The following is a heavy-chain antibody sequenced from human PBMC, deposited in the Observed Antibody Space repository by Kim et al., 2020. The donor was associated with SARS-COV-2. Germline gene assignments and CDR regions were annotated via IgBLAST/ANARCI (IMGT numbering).Heavy chain of an antibody. Sequence: RFTISRDNAKNTLYLQMNSLRAEDTAVYYCARAYFSSSWYLSPQNDAFDIWGQGTMVTVSS. J-gene: IGHJ3*02. V-gene: IGHV3-74*01. D-gene: IGHD6-13*01. CDR3: ARAYFSSSWYLSPQNDAFDI.